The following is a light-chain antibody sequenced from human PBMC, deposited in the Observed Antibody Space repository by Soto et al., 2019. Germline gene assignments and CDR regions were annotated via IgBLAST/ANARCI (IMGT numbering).Light chain of an antibody. Sequence: CVLTQPPSVSGAPGQRVTISCTGSSSNIGAGYDVHWYQQLPGTAPKLLIYGNSNRPSGVPDRFSGSKSGTSASLAITGLQAEDEADYYCQSYDSSLSGSVFGGGTKVTVL. J-gene: IGLJ2*01. CDR2: GNS. CDR1: SSNIGAGYD. CDR3: QSYDSSLSGSV. V-gene: IGLV1-40*01.